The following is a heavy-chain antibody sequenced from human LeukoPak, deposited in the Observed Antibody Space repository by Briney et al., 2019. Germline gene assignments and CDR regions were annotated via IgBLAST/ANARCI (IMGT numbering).Heavy chain of an antibody. J-gene: IGHJ6*03. CDR3: ARDQSHPYSNYFYSYYYYMDV. D-gene: IGHD4-11*01. CDR2: IGGTADST. Sequence: GGSLRLSCAASGFTFSSYAMSWVRQGPGKGLEWVSGIGGTADSTYYADSVKGRFTISRDNAKNSLYLQMNSLRAEDTAVYYCARDQSHPYSNYFYSYYYYMDVWGKGTTVTVSS. V-gene: IGHV3-23*01. CDR1: GFTFSSYA.